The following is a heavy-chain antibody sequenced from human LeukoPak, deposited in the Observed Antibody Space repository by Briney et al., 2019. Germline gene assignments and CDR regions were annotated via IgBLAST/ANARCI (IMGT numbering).Heavy chain of an antibody. CDR1: GYSFTSYW. V-gene: IGHV3-30*19. J-gene: IGHJ4*02. Sequence: GESLKISCKGSGYSFTSYWIGWVRQAPGKGLEWVTVIASDGNDQHYADSVKGRFTISRDNSKNTVFLQMNSLRIEDTAVYYCARDFDQGGADYYFAYWGQGTLVTVSS. D-gene: IGHD3-9*01. CDR2: IASDGNDQ. CDR3: ARDFDQGGADYYFAY.